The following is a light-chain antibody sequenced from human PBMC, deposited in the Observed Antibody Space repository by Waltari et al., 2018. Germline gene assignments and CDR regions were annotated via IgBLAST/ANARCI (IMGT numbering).Light chain of an antibody. J-gene: IGKJ4*01. Sequence: ASEGDRVTITCRASHTINNYLAWYQQKPGKAPKLVIYDASSLESGVPSRFSGSGSGTEFTLTISSLQPDDFATYYCQQYDFYSLTFGGGTRVEIK. CDR2: DAS. CDR1: HTINNY. CDR3: QQYDFYSLT. V-gene: IGKV1-5*01.